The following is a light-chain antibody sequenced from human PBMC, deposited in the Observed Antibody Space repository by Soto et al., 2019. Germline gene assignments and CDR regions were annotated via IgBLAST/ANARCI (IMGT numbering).Light chain of an antibody. Sequence: IPLTPSPSSVSASVRYRCTMNFRSSQGISSWLAWYQQKPGKAPKLLIYAASSLQSGVPSRFSGSGSGTDFTLTINSLQPEDFATYYCQQANSFVPLTFGGGTKVDIK. CDR2: AAS. CDR1: QGISSW. V-gene: IGKV1-12*01. J-gene: IGKJ4*01. CDR3: QQANSFVPLT.